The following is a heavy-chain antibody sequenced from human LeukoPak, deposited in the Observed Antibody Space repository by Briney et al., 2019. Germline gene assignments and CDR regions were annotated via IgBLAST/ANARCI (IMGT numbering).Heavy chain of an antibody. J-gene: IGHJ4*02. Sequence: GGSLRLSCAASGFPFSSYEMNWVRQAPGKGLEWVAVISYDGSINFYAASVKGRFTISRDNSKNTLYLQMNSLRAEDTALYFCARDRRYCGGGSCYFDYFFDYWGQGTLVTVSS. CDR1: GFPFSSYE. V-gene: IGHV3-30-3*01. D-gene: IGHD2-15*01. CDR3: ARDRRYCGGGSCYFDYFFDY. CDR2: ISYDGSIN.